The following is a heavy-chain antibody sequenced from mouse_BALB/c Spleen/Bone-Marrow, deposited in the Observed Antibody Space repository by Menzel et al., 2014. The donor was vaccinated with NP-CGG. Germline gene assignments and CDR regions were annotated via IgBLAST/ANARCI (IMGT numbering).Heavy chain of an antibody. Sequence: VQLKESGAELVKPGASVKLSCTASGFNIKDTYMHWVKQRPEQGLEWIGRIHPANGNTKYDPKFQGKATITADTSSXTAYLQLSSLTSEDTAVYYCAPYYYGSSLFAYWVQGTLVTVSA. CDR3: APYYYGSSLFAY. J-gene: IGHJ3*01. V-gene: IGHV14-3*02. CDR1: GFNIKDTY. CDR2: IHPANGNT. D-gene: IGHD1-1*01.